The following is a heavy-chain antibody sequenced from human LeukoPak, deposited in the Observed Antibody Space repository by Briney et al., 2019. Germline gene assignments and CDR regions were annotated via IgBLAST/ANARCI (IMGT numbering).Heavy chain of an antibody. D-gene: IGHD3-9*01. CDR1: GGSINSYY. Sequence: SETLSLTCTVSGGSINSYYWSWIRQPPGKGLECIGYIHYTGSTNYNPSLKSRVTISVDTSKNQFSLKLSSVTAADTAVYYCARETGDLLRYFDWLSNDAFDIWGQGTMVTVSS. J-gene: IGHJ3*02. V-gene: IGHV4-59*12. CDR3: ARETGDLLRYFDWLSNDAFDI. CDR2: IHYTGST.